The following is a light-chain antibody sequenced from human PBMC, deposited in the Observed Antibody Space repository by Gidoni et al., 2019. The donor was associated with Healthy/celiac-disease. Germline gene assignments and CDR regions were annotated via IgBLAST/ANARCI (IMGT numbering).Light chain of an antibody. J-gene: IGKJ5*01. CDR1: QSVLYSSNKKNY. Sequence: DTVMTQSTDPLAVSLGERATINRKSSQSVLYSSNKKNYLAWYQQKPGQPPKLLIYWASNRETGVPDRFSGSGSGTDFTLTISSLQAEDVAVYYCQQYYSTPSITFGQGTRLEIK. V-gene: IGKV4-1*01. CDR2: WAS. CDR3: QQYYSTPSIT.